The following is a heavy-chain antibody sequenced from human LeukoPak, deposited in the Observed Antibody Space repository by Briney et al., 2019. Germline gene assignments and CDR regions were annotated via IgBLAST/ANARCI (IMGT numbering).Heavy chain of an antibody. J-gene: IGHJ5*02. V-gene: IGHV1-46*01. CDR2: INPSGGST. D-gene: IGHD3-22*01. CDR1: GYTFTSYY. Sequence: ASVKVSCKASGYTFTSYYMHWVRQAPGQGLEWMGIINPSGGSTSYAQKFQGRVTMTRDTSTSTVYMELSSLRSEDTAVYYCARGMYYYDSSGYYFXXXDPWGQGTLVTVSS. CDR3: ARGMYYYDSSGYYFXXXDP.